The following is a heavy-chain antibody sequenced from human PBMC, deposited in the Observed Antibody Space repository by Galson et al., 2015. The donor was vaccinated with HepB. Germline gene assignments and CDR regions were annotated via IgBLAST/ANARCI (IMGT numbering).Heavy chain of an antibody. CDR3: ANPYGGNPGGDY. J-gene: IGHJ4*02. V-gene: IGHV3-23*01. Sequence: SLRLSCAASGFTFSSYAMSWVRQAPGKGLEWVSAISGSGGSTYYADSVKGRFTISRDNSKNTLYLQMNSLRAEDTAVYYCANPYGGNPGGDYWGQGTLVTVSS. D-gene: IGHD4-23*01. CDR1: GFTFSSYA. CDR2: ISGSGGST.